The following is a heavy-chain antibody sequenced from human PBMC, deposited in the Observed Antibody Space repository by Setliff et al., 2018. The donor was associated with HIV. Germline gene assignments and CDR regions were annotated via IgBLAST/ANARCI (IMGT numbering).Heavy chain of an antibody. CDR1: GYTFTNYA. J-gene: IGHJ6*02. CDR3: ASIDCGGDCYSYYYYGMDV. Sequence: ASVKVSCKASGYTFTNYAMHWVRQAPGQRLEWMGWINAGNGNTKYSQKFQGRVTITRDTSASTAYMELSSLRSEDTAVYYCASIDCGGDCYSYYYYGMDVWGQGTTVTVSS. CDR2: INAGNGNT. V-gene: IGHV1-3*01. D-gene: IGHD2-21*02.